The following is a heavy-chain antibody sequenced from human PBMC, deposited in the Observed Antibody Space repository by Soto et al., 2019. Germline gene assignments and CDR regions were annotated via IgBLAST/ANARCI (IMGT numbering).Heavy chain of an antibody. CDR2: INPTSGGP. CDR3: ARRSDRYGTGPYFGY. V-gene: IGHV1-2*04. CDR1: GYTFTDYY. Sequence: ASVKVSCKASGYTFTDYYIHWLRQAPGQGLEWMGWINPTSGGPNYVQKFQGWVTMTRDTSISTACMELSGLKSDDTAVYYCARRSDRYGTGPYFGYWGQGTLVTVS. J-gene: IGHJ4*02. D-gene: IGHD5-18*01.